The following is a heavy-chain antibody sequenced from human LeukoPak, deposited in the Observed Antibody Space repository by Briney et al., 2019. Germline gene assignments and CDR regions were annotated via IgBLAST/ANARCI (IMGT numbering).Heavy chain of an antibody. J-gene: IGHJ3*02. V-gene: IGHV3-23*01. D-gene: IGHD3-16*01. Sequence: GGSLRLSCAASGFTFSSYAMSWVRQAPGKGLEWVSAISGSGGSTYYADSVKGRFTISRDNSKNALYLQMNSLRAEDTAVYYCAKDKRLDSAVDAFVTWGQGTMVTVSS. CDR2: ISGSGGST. CDR1: GFTFSSYA. CDR3: AKDKRLDSAVDAFVT.